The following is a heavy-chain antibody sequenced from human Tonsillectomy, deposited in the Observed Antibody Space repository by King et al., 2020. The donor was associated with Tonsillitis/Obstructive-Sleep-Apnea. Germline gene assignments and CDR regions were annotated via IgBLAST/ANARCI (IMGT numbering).Heavy chain of an antibody. V-gene: IGHV3-15*01. CDR2: FKSKTDGGAT. CDR3: TTAETDY. Sequence: VQLVESGGGLVKPGGSLRLSCAASGFTFSNAWISWVRQAPGKGLEGVGLFKSKTDGGATDYVAPVKGRFTISRDESKNTLYLQMNSLKTEDTAVYYCTTAETDYWGQGTLVTVSS. CDR1: GFTFSNAW. J-gene: IGHJ4*02.